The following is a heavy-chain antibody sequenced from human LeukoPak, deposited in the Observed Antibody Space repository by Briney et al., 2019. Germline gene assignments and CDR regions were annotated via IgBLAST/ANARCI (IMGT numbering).Heavy chain of an antibody. CDR3: ARGDIDH. CDR2: VNPSDNSR. J-gene: IGHJ4*02. Sequence: VSVKVSCKASGYTLSSSYMHWVRQAPGQGLEWMGVVNPSDNSRTYAQKFQGRVTMTRDRSTSTVYMELSSLRSDDTAVYYCARGDIDHWGQGTLVTVSS. V-gene: IGHV1-46*01. CDR1: GYTLSSSY.